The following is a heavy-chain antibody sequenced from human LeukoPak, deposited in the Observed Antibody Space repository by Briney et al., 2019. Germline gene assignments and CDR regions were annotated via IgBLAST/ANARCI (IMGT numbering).Heavy chain of an antibody. CDR2: INHSGST. V-gene: IGHV4-34*01. D-gene: IGHD3-10*01. CDR1: GVSFSGYY. Sequence: SETLSLTCAVSGVSFSGYYWSWIRQPPGKGREWIGEINHSGSTNYNPSLKSRVTISVDTSKNQFSLKLSSVTAADSAVYYCARGRITMVRGVIITSHYYYGMDVWGKGTTVTVSS. CDR3: ARGRITMVRGVIITSHYYYGMDV. J-gene: IGHJ6*04.